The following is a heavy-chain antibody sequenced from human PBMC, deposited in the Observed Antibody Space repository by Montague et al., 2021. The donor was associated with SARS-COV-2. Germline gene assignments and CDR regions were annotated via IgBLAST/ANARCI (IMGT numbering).Heavy chain of an antibody. CDR3: ARDGCSGGRCYSSWFDP. J-gene: IGHJ5*02. D-gene: IGHD2-15*01. V-gene: IGHV3-48*03. CDR1: GFTFSSYE. CDR2: ISSSGSTI. Sequence: SLRLSCAASGFTFSSYEMNWVRQAPGKGLEWVSYISSSGSTIYYADSVKGRFTISRDIAKNSLYLQMNSLRAEDTAVYYCARDGCSGGRCYSSWFDPWGREPWSPSPQ.